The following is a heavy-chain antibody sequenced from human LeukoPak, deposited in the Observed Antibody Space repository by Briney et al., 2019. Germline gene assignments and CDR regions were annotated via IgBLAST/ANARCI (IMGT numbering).Heavy chain of an antibody. CDR1: GFTFSSYE. CDR3: ARVGQLVAGGFDY. V-gene: IGHV3-48*03. CDR2: ISSSGSTI. J-gene: IGHJ4*02. Sequence: GGSLRLSCAASGFTFSSYEMNWVRQAPGKGLEWVSYISSSGSTIYYADPVKGRFTISRDNAKNSLYLQMNSLRAEDTAVYYCARVGQLVAGGFDYWGQGTLVTVSS. D-gene: IGHD6-6*01.